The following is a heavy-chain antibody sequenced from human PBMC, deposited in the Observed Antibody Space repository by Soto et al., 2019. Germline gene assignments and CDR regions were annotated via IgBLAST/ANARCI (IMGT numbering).Heavy chain of an antibody. J-gene: IGHJ6*02. CDR1: GYTFTSYY. CDR2: INTSGGST. V-gene: IGHV1-46*01. D-gene: IGHD6-19*01. CDR3: ARDHVSGPDIAVGMDV. Sequence: ASVKVSCKASGYTFTSYYMHWVRQAPGQGLEWMGIINTSGGSTSYAQKFQGRVTMTRDTSTSTVYMELSSLRSEDTAVYYCARDHVSGPDIAVGMDVWGQGTTVTVSS.